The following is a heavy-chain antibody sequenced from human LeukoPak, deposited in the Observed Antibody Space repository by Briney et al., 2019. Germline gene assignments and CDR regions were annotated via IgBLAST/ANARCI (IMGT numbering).Heavy chain of an antibody. CDR2: ISSGGTKI. CDR3: ARDFLAAGDY. Sequence: PGGSLRLSCEASGFIFSSYSINWVRQAPGKGLEWVSSISSGGTKIYYADSVKGRFTISRDDVKKSVYLQMNSLRVEDTAVYYCARDFLAAGDYWGGGTQVTVSS. D-gene: IGHD6-13*01. V-gene: IGHV3-21*01. CDR1: GFIFSSYS. J-gene: IGHJ4*02.